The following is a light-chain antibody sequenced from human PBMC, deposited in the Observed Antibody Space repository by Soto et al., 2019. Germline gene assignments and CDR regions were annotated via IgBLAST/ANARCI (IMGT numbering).Light chain of an antibody. CDR2: EVS. CDR1: SSDVGAYNY. V-gene: IGLV2-14*01. J-gene: IGLJ2*01. Sequence: QSALTQPPSASGSPGQSVTISCTGTSSDVGAYNYVSWYQRHPGKAPKLLIYEVSNRPSGVSNRFSASKSGNTASLTISGLQAEDEADYYCCSYRSSSTLVFGGGTKVTVL. CDR3: CSYRSSSTLV.